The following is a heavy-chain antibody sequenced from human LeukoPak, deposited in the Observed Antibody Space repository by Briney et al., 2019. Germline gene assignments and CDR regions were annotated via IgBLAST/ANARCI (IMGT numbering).Heavy chain of an antibody. CDR3: ARGGVEYYGSGSYYWAFDI. CDR2: IYHSGST. D-gene: IGHD3-10*01. V-gene: IGHV4-30-2*01. J-gene: IGHJ3*02. Sequence: SETLSLTCAVSGGSISSGGYSWSWIRQPPGKGLEWIGYIYHSGSTYYNPSLKSRVTISVDRSKNQFSLKLSSVTAADTAVYYCARGGVEYYGSGSYYWAFDIWGQGTMVIVSS. CDR1: GGSISSGGYS.